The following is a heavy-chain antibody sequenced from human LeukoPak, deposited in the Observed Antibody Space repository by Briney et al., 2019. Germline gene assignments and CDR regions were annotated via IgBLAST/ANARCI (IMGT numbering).Heavy chain of an antibody. Sequence: GGSLRLPCAAPGFTFSSYAMSWVRQAPGKGLEWVSAISGSGGSTYYADSVKGRFTISRDNSKNTLYLQMNSLRAEDTAVYYCAKDLRFWSPGWFDPWGQGTLVTVSS. V-gene: IGHV3-23*01. CDR2: ISGSGGST. CDR1: GFTFSSYA. CDR3: AKDLRFWSPGWFDP. J-gene: IGHJ5*02. D-gene: IGHD4-17*01.